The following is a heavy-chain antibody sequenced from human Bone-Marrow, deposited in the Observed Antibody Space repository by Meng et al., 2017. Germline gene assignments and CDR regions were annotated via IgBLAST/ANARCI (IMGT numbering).Heavy chain of an antibody. CDR1: GFTFSSYA. CDR2: ISGSGGST. V-gene: IGHV3-23*01. J-gene: IGHJ4*02. Sequence: GESLKISCAASGFTFSSYAMSWVRQAPGKGLEWVSAISGSGGSTYYADSVKGRFTISRDNSRNTVFLQINSLRVEDTAVYYCARSPIDKYDLSALPLDYWGQGTLVTVSS. D-gene: IGHD3-22*01. CDR3: ARSPIDKYDLSALPLDY.